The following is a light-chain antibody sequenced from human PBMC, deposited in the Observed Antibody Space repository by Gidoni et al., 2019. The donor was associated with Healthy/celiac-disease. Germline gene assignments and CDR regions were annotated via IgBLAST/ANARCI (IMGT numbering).Light chain of an antibody. CDR1: HSISSY. V-gene: IGKV1-39*01. CDR2: AAS. CDR3: QQSYSSPPDT. J-gene: IGKJ2*01. Sequence: DIHMTQPPSSLPASVGDRVTIPCRASHSISSYLNWYQQTPGKAPKLLIYAASSLQSGVPSRFSGSGSGTDFTLTISSLQPEDFATYYCQQSYSSPPDTFGQGTKLEIK.